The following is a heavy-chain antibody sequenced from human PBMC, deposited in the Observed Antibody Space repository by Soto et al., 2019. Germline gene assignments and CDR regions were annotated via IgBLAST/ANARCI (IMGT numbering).Heavy chain of an antibody. Sequence: QVQLQGSGPGLVKPSETLSLTCTVSGGSVSSGSYYWSWIRQPPGKGLEWIGYMSYSGSTKYNPSLKRRATTSVDTSKNQFPLKLTSVPAADTAVYYCARCPNWFDPWGQGTLVTVSS. CDR3: ARCPNWFDP. CDR2: MSYSGST. J-gene: IGHJ5*02. CDR1: GGSVSSGSYY. V-gene: IGHV4-61*01.